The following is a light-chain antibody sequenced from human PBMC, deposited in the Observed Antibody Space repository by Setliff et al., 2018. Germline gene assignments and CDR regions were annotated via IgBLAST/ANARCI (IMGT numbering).Light chain of an antibody. CDR2: TNN. CDR1: SSNIGSNT. CDR3: AVWGDNLNGPL. V-gene: IGLV1-44*01. J-gene: IGLJ2*01. Sequence: QSVLTQPPSASGTPGQRVTISCSGSSSNIGSNTVNWYQQFPGTAPKLLIYTNNQRPSGVPDRFSGSKSGTSASLAISGLQSDDEADYYCAVWGDNLNGPLFGGGTKVTVL.